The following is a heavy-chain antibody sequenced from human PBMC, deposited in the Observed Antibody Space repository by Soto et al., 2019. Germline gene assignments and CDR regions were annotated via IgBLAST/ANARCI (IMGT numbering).Heavy chain of an antibody. CDR1: GYTFTSYG. D-gene: IGHD3-22*01. CDR2: ISAYNGNT. CDR3: AREPKYYYDSSGYYGPDY. Sequence: ASVKVSCKASGYTFTSYGISWVRQAPGQGLEWMGWISAYNGNTNYAQKLQGRVTMTTDTSTSTAYMELRSLGSDDTAVYYCAREPKYYYDSSGYYGPDYWGQGTLVTVSS. V-gene: IGHV1-18*04. J-gene: IGHJ4*02.